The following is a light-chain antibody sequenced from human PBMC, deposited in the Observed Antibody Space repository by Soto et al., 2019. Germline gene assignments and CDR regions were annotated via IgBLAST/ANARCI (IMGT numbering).Light chain of an antibody. J-gene: IGKJ4*01. CDR2: GAS. CDR3: QQYGSSPT. V-gene: IGKV3-20*01. CDR1: QSVSSSY. Sequence: EIVLTQSPGTLSLSPGERATLSCRASQSVSSSYLAWYQQKPGQAPRLLIYGASSRATGIPDRFSGSGSGTDVTLTISRLEPEDFEVYYCQQYGSSPTFGGGTKVE.